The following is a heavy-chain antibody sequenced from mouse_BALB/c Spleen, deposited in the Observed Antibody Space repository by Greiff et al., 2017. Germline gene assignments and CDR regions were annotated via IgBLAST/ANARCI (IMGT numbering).Heavy chain of an antibody. Sequence: EVKVVESGGGLVQPGGSLKLSCAASGFTFSSYGMSWVRQTPDKRLELVATINSNGGSTYYPDSVKGRFTISRDNAKNTLYLQMSSLKSEDTAMYYCARDYYGSWFAYWGQGTLVTVSA. CDR2: INSNGGST. J-gene: IGHJ3*01. D-gene: IGHD1-2*01. CDR3: ARDYYGSWFAY. V-gene: IGHV5-6-3*01. CDR1: GFTFSSYG.